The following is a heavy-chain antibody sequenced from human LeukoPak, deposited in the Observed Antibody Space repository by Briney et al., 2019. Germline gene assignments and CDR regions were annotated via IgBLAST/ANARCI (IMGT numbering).Heavy chain of an antibody. CDR3: ARGSWDFYDSSGNDH. V-gene: IGHV3-74*01. CDR1: GFTFSSYW. D-gene: IGHD3-22*01. J-gene: IGHJ4*02. CDR2: ITSDGSST. Sequence: GGSLRLSCAASGFTFSSYWMHWVRQAPGKWLVWVSRITSDGSSTSYADSVKGRFTISRDNAKNTLYLQMNSLRAEDTAVYYCARGSWDFYDSSGNDHWGQGTLVTVSS.